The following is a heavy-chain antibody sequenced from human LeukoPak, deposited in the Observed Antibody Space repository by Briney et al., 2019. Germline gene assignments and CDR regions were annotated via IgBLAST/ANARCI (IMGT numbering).Heavy chain of an antibody. Sequence: GGSLRLSCAASGFTFDDYAMHWVRQAPGKGLEWVSSLSWNSGFIDYADSMKGRFAISRDNSKNSLYLQMNTLRAEDTALYYCAKGSSSWPSPFDYWGQGTLVTVSS. V-gene: IGHV3-9*01. D-gene: IGHD6-13*01. CDR2: LSWNSGFI. J-gene: IGHJ4*02. CDR3: AKGSSSWPSPFDY. CDR1: GFTFDDYA.